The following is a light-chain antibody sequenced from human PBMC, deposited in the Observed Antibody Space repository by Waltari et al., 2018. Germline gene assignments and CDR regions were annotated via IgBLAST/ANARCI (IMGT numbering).Light chain of an antibody. J-gene: IGKJ2*01. CDR3: HQYSITPYT. CDR2: WAS. V-gene: IGKV4-1*01. Sequence: DLVMTQSPDSLAVSLGEKATSNCKSSQNILYSSTNKNYLTWYQQKPGQPPKLLIYWASTRESGVPDRFSGSGSGTDFTLTISSLQAEDVAVYYCHQYSITPYTFGQGTKLEIK. CDR1: QNILYSSTNKNY.